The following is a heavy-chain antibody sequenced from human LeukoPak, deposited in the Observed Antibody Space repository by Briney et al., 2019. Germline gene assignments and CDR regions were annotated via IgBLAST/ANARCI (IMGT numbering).Heavy chain of an antibody. Sequence: PGGSLRLSCAVSGFTFSSYWMHWVRQAPGKGLVWVSRINSDGSITTYADSVKGRFTLSRDNAKNTLYLQMNSLRAEDTAVYYCGRGSTAGMGDYWGQGTLVTVSS. CDR3: GRGSTAGMGDY. CDR1: GFTFSSYW. CDR2: INSDGSIT. D-gene: IGHD1-1*01. V-gene: IGHV3-74*01. J-gene: IGHJ4*02.